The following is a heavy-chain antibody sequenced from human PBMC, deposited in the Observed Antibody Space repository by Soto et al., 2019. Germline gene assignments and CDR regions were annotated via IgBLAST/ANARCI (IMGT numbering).Heavy chain of an antibody. CDR3: ARDRGRYFEWDHKRDALDI. Sequence: SETLSLTCTVSGGSISSDYWSWIRQPPGKGLEWIGYIYYSGSTNYNPSLKSRVTISVDTSKNQFSLKLSSVTAADTAVYYCARDRGRYFEWDHKRDALDIWGQRTMVPVSS. CDR1: GGSISSDY. D-gene: IGHD3-9*01. V-gene: IGHV4-59*01. CDR2: IYYSGST. J-gene: IGHJ3*02.